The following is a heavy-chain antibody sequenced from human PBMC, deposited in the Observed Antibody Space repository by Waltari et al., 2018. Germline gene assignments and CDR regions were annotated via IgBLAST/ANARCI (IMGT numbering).Heavy chain of an antibody. CDR3: ARESSSSGSFAFDI. CDR2: ISSSSSTI. Sequence: EVQLVESGGGLVQPGGSLRLSCAASGFTFSRYSMNWVRQAPGKGLEWVSYISSSSSTIYYADSVKGRFTISRDNAKNSLYLQMNSLRAEDTAVYYCARESSSSGSFAFDIWGQGTMVTVSS. CDR1: GFTFSRYS. J-gene: IGHJ3*02. D-gene: IGHD6-6*01. V-gene: IGHV3-48*01.